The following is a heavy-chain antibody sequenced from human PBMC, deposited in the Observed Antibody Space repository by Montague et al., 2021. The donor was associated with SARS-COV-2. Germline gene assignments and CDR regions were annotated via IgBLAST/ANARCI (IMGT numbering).Heavy chain of an antibody. V-gene: IGHV6-1*01. J-gene: IGHJ6*02. D-gene: IGHD6-13*01. CDR1: GVSVSSNSAA. CDR2: TYYRSKWHN. Sequence: CAISGVSVSSNSAAWKWIRQSPSRGLEWLGRTYYRSKWHNDYAESVKSRITINPDTSKNQISLQLNSVTPEDTAVYYCARGSQVGSWPPTDSGMDVWGQGTKVTVSS. CDR3: ARGSQVGSWPPTDSGMDV.